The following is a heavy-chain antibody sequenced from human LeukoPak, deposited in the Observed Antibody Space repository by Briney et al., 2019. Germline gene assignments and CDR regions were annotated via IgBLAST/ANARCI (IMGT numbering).Heavy chain of an antibody. J-gene: IGHJ4*02. CDR2: IYYDGSF. CDR3: AIAAIEGATTDLDY. D-gene: IGHD1-26*01. V-gene: IGHV4-59*01. Sequence: PSETLSLTCTVSGGSISSYYWSWIRQPPGKGLEWIGYIYYDGSFNYNPSLKSRVTISVDTSRNQFSLKVTSVTAADTAVYYCAIAAIEGATTDLDYWGQGTLVTVSS. CDR1: GGSISSYY.